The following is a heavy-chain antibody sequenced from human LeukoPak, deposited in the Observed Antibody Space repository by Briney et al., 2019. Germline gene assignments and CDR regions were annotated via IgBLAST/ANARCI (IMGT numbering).Heavy chain of an antibody. CDR2: IIPIFGTA. J-gene: IGHJ2*01. D-gene: IGHD6-19*01. Sequence: SVKVSCKASGYTFTGYYMHWVRQAPGQGLEWMGGIIPIFGTANYAQKFQGRVTITADKSTSTAYMELSSLRSEDTAVYYCARDRVSAVAAELNYWYFDLWGRGTLVTVSS. CDR3: ARDRVSAVAAELNYWYFDL. V-gene: IGHV1-69*06. CDR1: GYTFTGYY.